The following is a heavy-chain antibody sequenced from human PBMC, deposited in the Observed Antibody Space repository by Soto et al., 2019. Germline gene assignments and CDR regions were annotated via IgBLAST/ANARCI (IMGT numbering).Heavy chain of an antibody. CDR1: GFTFSSYA. J-gene: IGHJ6*02. V-gene: IGHV3-74*01. Sequence: GGSLRLSCSASGFTFSSYAMHWVRQAPGEGLVWVSRINSDGSSTSYADSVKGRFTISRDNAKNTLYLQMNSLRAEDTAVYYCARVESGYDSGYYYYGMDVWGQGTTVTSP. D-gene: IGHD5-12*01. CDR2: INSDGSST. CDR3: ARVESGYDSGYYYYGMDV.